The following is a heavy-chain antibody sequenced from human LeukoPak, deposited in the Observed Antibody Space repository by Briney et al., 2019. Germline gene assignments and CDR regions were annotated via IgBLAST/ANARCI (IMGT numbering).Heavy chain of an antibody. V-gene: IGHV3-23*01. J-gene: IGHJ3*02. CDR3: AKAVDLATISVDI. CDR1: GFTFDSYG. D-gene: IGHD5-24*01. Sequence: PGGSLRLSCAASGFTFDSYGMNWVRQAPGKGLEWVLGISGSGVYTYYADSVKGRFTISRDNSKNTLYLVMNSLRVDDTAVYYCAKAVDLATISVDIWGRGTMVTVSS. CDR2: ISGSGVYT.